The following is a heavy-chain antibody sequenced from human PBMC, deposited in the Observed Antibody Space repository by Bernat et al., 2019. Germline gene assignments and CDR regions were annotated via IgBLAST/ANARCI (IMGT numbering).Heavy chain of an antibody. J-gene: IGHJ4*02. V-gene: IGHV4-39*01. D-gene: IGHD6-19*01. CDR2: IYYSGST. Sequence: QVQLQESGPGLVKPSETLSLTCTVSGGSISSSSYYWGWIRQPPGKGLEWIGSIYYSGSTYYNPSLKSRVTISVDTSKNQFSLKLSSVTAADTAVYYCARHGVADFDYWGQGTLVTVSS. CDR1: GGSISSSSYY. CDR3: ARHGVADFDY.